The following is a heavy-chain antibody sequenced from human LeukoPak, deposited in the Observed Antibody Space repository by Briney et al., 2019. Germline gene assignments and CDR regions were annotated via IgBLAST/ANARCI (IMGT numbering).Heavy chain of an antibody. CDR1: GFTFSSSA. J-gene: IGHJ4*02. Sequence: PGGSLRLSCAASGFTFSSSAMRWVRQAPGKGLEWVSSLIGSGGSTYYADSVKGRFTISRDNSKNTLYLQMNSLRAEDTAVYYCAKHRRNEGDSSGYVFDYWGQGTLVTVSS. CDR2: LIGSGGST. V-gene: IGHV3-23*01. D-gene: IGHD3-22*01. CDR3: AKHRRNEGDSSGYVFDY.